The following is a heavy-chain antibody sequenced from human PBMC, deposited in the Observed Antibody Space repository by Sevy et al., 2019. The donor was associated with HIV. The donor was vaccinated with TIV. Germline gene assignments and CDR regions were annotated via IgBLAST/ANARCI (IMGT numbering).Heavy chain of an antibody. Sequence: GGSLRLSCAASGFTFSSYGMHWVRQAPGKGLEWVAFTRYDGSNEYYADSVKGRFTISRDNSKNTLYLQMNVLRDDDTAVYYCAKDLHPWITGTGHWGQGTLVTVSS. CDR3: AKDLHPWITGTGH. J-gene: IGHJ4*02. CDR1: GFTFSSYG. V-gene: IGHV3-30*02. D-gene: IGHD1-7*01. CDR2: TRYDGSNE.